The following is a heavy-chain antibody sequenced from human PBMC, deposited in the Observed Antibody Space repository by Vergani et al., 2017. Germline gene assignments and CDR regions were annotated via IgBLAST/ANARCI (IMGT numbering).Heavy chain of an antibody. V-gene: IGHV3-21*01. J-gene: IGHJ4*02. CDR2: ISSSSSYI. D-gene: IGHD6-13*01. Sequence: EVQLVESGGGLVKPGGSLRLSCAASGFTSSSYSMNWVRQAPGKGLEWVSSISSSSSYIYYADSVKGRFTISRDNAKNSLYLQMNSLRAEDTAVYYCARDRAAAGPDYWGQGTLVTVSS. CDR3: ARDRAAAGPDY. CDR1: GFTSSSYS.